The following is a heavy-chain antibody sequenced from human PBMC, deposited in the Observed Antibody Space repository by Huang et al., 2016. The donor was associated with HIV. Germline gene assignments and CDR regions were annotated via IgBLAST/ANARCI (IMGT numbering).Heavy chain of an antibody. D-gene: IGHD3-10*01. CDR2: IYYSGIT. CDR3: ARLPGSITMIRGVITDPY. Sequence: QLQLQESGPGLVKPSETLSLTCTVSGGSIRSDNYYWGWIRQPPGKGLEWLGSIYYSGITYSTPSLKRRVTITVDTSKNHFSLRMRSVTAADTAVYYCARLPGSITMIRGVITDPYWGQGTLVTVSS. J-gene: IGHJ4*02. V-gene: IGHV4-39*02. CDR1: GGSIRSDNYY.